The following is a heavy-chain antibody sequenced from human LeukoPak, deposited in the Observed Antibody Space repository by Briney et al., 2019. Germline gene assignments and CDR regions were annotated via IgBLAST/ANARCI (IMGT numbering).Heavy chain of an antibody. CDR2: ISSSSSTI. J-gene: IGHJ6*02. Sequence: GGSLRLSCAASGFTFSSYSMNWVRQAPGKGLEWVSYISSSSSTIYYADSVKGRFTISRDNAKNSLYLQMNSLRAEDTAVYYCAREAYYDFWSGYYPPYYYYGMDVWGQGTTVTVPS. V-gene: IGHV3-48*01. CDR3: AREAYYDFWSGYYPPYYYYGMDV. D-gene: IGHD3-3*01. CDR1: GFTFSSYS.